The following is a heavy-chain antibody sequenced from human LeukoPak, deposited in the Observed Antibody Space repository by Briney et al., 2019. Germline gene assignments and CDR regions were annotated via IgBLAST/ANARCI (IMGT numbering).Heavy chain of an antibody. CDR1: GYTFTIYY. CDR2: INPSGGST. J-gene: IGHJ6*02. Sequence: ASVKVSCKASGYTFTIYYMHWVRQAPGQGLEWMGIINPSGGSTSYAQKFQGRVTMTRDTSTSTVYMELSSLRSEDTAVYYCAREGPPTILGYYYGMDVWGQGTTVTVSS. D-gene: IGHD3-9*01. CDR3: AREGPPTILGYYYGMDV. V-gene: IGHV1-46*01.